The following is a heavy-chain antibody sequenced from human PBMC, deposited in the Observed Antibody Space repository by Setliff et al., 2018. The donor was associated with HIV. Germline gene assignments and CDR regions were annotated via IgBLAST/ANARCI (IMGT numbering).Heavy chain of an antibody. V-gene: IGHV3-30*02. CDR3: ARQLRYCSGGSCYWSWFDP. J-gene: IGHJ5*02. CDR2: TPNDGSYK. CDR1: NFTFSFYG. D-gene: IGHD2-15*01. Sequence: HPGGSLRLSCAASNFTFSFYGMHWVRQAPGKGLEWVAFTPNDGSYKNYADSVKGRFTISRDNAKNSLYLQMNSLRAEDTAVYYCARQLRYCSGGSCYWSWFDPWGQGTLVTVSS.